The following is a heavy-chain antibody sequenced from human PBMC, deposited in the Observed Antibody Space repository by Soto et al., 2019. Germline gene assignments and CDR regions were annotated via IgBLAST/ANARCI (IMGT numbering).Heavy chain of an antibody. D-gene: IGHD4-17*01. CDR2: INPSGGST. V-gene: IGHV1-46*01. Sequence: GASVKVSCKASGYTFTSYYMHWVRQAPGQGLEWMGIINPSGGSTSYAQKFQGRVTMTRDTSTSTVYMELRSLRSDDTAVYYCARGRESVNYAFDSWGQGTMVTVPS. CDR1: GYTFTSYY. J-gene: IGHJ3*02. CDR3: ARGRESVNYAFDS.